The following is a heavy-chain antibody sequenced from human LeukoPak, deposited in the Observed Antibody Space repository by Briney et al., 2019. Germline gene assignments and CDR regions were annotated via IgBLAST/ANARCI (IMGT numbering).Heavy chain of an antibody. V-gene: IGHV3-53*01. J-gene: IGHJ4*02. Sequence: GGSLRLSCAASGFTVSNNYMTWVRQAPGKGLEWVSLIYSGGTTYYADSVEGRFTISRDNSENTLYLQMNSLRAEDTAVYYCARDRGHYGSGSYGMVSYYFDYWGQGTLVTVSS. CDR2: IYSGGTT. CDR1: GFTVSNNY. D-gene: IGHD3-10*01. CDR3: ARDRGHYGSGSYGMVSYYFDY.